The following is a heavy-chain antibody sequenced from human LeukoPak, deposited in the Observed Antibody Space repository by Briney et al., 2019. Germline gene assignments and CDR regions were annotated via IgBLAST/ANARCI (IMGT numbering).Heavy chain of an antibody. J-gene: IGHJ4*02. Sequence: QTGGSLRLSCAASGFTFSGYGMHWVRQAPGKGLDWVAIISYDGSNKSYADSVKGRFTISRDNSKNTLFLQMNSLRAEDTAVYYCAKDRSDGVLRYFDWPALWGQGTLVTVSS. V-gene: IGHV3-30*18. CDR3: AKDRSDGVLRYFDWPAL. CDR1: GFTFSGYG. D-gene: IGHD3-9*01. CDR2: ISYDGSNK.